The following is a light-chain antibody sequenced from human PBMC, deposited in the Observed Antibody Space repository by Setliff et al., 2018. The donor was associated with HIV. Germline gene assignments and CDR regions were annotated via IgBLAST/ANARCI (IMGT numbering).Light chain of an antibody. Sequence: QSALTQPPSTSGTPGQRVTISCSGSSSNIGSNSVSWYQHLPGTAPKLLIYTNDQRPPGVPDRFSGSKSGTSASLAISGLQSEDEADYYCAAWDDSLNGVFFGGGTQLTVL. CDR2: TND. V-gene: IGLV1-44*01. CDR3: AAWDDSLNGVF. CDR1: SSNIGSNS. J-gene: IGLJ2*01.